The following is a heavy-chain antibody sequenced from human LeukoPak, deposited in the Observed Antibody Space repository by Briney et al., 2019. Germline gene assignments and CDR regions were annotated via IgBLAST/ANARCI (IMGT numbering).Heavy chain of an antibody. J-gene: IGHJ4*02. Sequence: ASVKVSCKASGYTFTSYGISWVRQTPGQGLEWMGIINPSGGSTSYAQKFQGRVTMTRDTSTSTVYMELSSLRSEDTAVYYCARGPYYYDSSGYYEHDYWGQGTLVTVSS. D-gene: IGHD3-22*01. CDR1: GYTFTSYG. CDR3: ARGPYYYDSSGYYEHDY. CDR2: INPSGGST. V-gene: IGHV1-46*01.